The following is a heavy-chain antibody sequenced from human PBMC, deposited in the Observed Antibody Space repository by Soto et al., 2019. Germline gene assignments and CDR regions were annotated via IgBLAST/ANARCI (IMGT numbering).Heavy chain of an antibody. CDR3: AKGRDYGDLWYFDY. D-gene: IGHD4-17*01. V-gene: IGHV3-23*01. CDR2: ISGSGGST. CDR1: GLTFSSYA. Sequence: AGGSLRLSCAASGLTFSSYAMSWVRQAPGKGLEWVSAISGSGGSTYYADSVKGRFTISRDNSKNTLYLQMNSLRAEDTAVYYCAKGRDYGDLWYFDYWGQGTLVTVSS. J-gene: IGHJ4*02.